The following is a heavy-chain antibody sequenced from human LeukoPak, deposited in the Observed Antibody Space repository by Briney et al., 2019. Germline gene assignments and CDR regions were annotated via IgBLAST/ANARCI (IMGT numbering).Heavy chain of an antibody. D-gene: IGHD4-17*01. CDR3: ARLYGDYTSSSFDY. CDR2: INHSGST. V-gene: IGHV4-34*01. CDR1: GGSFSGYY. Sequence: SETLSLTCAVYGGSFSGYYWSGIRQPPGKELEWIGEINHSGSTNYNPSLKSRVTISVDTSKNQFSLKLSSVTAADTAVYYCARLYGDYTSSSFDYWGQGTLVTVSS. J-gene: IGHJ4*02.